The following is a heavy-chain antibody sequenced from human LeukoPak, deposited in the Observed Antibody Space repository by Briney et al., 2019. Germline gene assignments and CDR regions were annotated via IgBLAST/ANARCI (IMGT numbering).Heavy chain of an antibody. J-gene: IGHJ4*02. D-gene: IGHD6-19*01. CDR3: ARRGSVAESFDY. Sequence: ASVKVSCKASGHTFTGYYMHWVRQAPGQGLEWMGRINPNNGDQNYAQKFQGRVTMTRDTSISTAYMELSRLRSDDTAVYYCARRGSVAESFDYWGQGTLVTVSS. CDR1: GHTFTGYY. V-gene: IGHV1-2*06. CDR2: INPNNGDQ.